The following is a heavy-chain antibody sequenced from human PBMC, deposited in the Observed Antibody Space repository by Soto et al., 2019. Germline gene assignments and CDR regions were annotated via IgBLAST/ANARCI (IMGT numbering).Heavy chain of an antibody. Sequence: HPGGSLRLSCAASGFTFSSYAMHWVRQAPGKGLEWVAVISYDGSNKYYADSVKGRFTISRDNSKNTLYLQMNSLRAEDTAVYYCASYLAPVYDSSGYYGYGFDPWGQGTLVTVSS. CDR1: GFTFSSYA. J-gene: IGHJ5*02. D-gene: IGHD3-22*01. CDR3: ASYLAPVYDSSGYYGYGFDP. CDR2: ISYDGSNK. V-gene: IGHV3-30-3*01.